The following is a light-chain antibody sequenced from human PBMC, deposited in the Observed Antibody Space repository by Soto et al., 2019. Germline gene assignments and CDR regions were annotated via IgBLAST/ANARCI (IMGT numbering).Light chain of an antibody. J-gene: IGKJ2*01. Sequence: EIVLTQSPGTLSLSPGERATLSCRVGLSLRSSYLAWYQLKPGQAPRLLIYGASSRATGIPDRFSGSGSGTDFTLTISRLEPEDFAVYYCQQYGSSPYTFGLGTKLEIK. CDR1: LSLRSSY. CDR3: QQYGSSPYT. CDR2: GAS. V-gene: IGKV3-20*01.